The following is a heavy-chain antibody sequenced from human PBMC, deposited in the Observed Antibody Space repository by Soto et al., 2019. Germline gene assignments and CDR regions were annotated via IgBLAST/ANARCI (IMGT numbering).Heavy chain of an antibody. CDR2: IYYSGST. J-gene: IGHJ6*03. CDR3: ARLGSSWTRDPKYYYYMDV. Sequence: KPSETLSLTCTVSGGSISSYYWSWIRQPPGKGLEWIGYIYYSGSTNYNPSLKSRVTISVDTSKNQFSLKLSSVTAADTAVYYCARLGSSWTRDPKYYYYMDVWGKGTTVTVSS. D-gene: IGHD6-13*01. CDR1: GGSISSYY. V-gene: IGHV4-59*08.